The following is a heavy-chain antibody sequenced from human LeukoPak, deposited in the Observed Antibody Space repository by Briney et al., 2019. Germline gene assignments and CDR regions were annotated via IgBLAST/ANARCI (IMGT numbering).Heavy chain of an antibody. CDR2: INPNSGAT. V-gene: IGHV1-2*02. CDR1: GYTFTDYY. CDR3: ATQSPACDY. Sequence: ASVKVSCKASGYTFTDYYIHWVRQAPGQGLEWMGWINPNSGATNSAQKFQGRVTMTRDTSISTAYMDLSRLRSDDTAVYYCATQSPACDYWGQGTLVTVSS. J-gene: IGHJ4*02.